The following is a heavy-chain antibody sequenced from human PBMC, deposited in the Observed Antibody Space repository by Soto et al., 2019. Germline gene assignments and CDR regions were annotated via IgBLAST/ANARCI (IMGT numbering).Heavy chain of an antibody. D-gene: IGHD6-19*01. Sequence: PSETLSLTCSVSGGPVSSGSFHWSWIRQVPGKGLQFIGSIFHNGTANYSPSLKNRVSMSIDTSQSQFSLQLISVAAADTAVYYCARIGGWYDIDFWGQGNLVTVSS. CDR2: IFHNGTA. CDR3: ARIGGWYDIDF. CDR1: GGPVSSGSFH. J-gene: IGHJ4*02. V-gene: IGHV4-61*01.